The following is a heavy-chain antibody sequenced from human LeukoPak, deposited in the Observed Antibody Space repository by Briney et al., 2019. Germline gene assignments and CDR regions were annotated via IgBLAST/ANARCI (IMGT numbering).Heavy chain of an antibody. CDR2: ISSSSSYI. J-gene: IGHJ3*02. CDR3: ARDLAGYSSSWYRWLDAFDI. V-gene: IGHV3-21*01. Sequence: GGSLRLSCAASGFTFSSYSMNWVRQVPGKGLEWVSSISSSSSYIYYADSVKGRFTISRDNAKNSLYLQMNGLRAEDTAVYYCARDLAGYSSSWYRWLDAFDIWGQGTMVTVSS. D-gene: IGHD6-13*01. CDR1: GFTFSSYS.